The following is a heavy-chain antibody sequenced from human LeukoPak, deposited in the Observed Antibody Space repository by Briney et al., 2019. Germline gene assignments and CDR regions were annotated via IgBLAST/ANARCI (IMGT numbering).Heavy chain of an antibody. V-gene: IGHV3-23*01. J-gene: IGHJ4*02. CDR1: GFTFSNYA. D-gene: IGHD6-19*01. CDR3: GKVGIWGSSGWYVDY. Sequence: GGSLRLSCVASGFTFSNYAMSWVRQAPGKGLEWVSAISGSSGSTYYADSVKGRFTISRDNSKNTLYLQMNSLRAEDTAVYYFGKVGIWGSSGWYVDYWGQGTLVTVSS. CDR2: ISGSSGST.